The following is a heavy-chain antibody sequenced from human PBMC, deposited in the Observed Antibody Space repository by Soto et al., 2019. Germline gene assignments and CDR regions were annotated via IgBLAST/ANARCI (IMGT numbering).Heavy chain of an antibody. V-gene: IGHV3-30-3*01. CDR2: ISYDGSNK. CDR1: GFTFSSYA. Sequence: GGSLRLSCAASGFTFSSYAMHWVRQAPGKGLEWVAVISYDGSNKYYADSVKGRFTISRDNSKNTLYLQMNSLRAEDTAVYYCARVPVRTAMVTNYFDYWGQGTLVTVSS. D-gene: IGHD5-18*01. CDR3: ARVPVRTAMVTNYFDY. J-gene: IGHJ4*02.